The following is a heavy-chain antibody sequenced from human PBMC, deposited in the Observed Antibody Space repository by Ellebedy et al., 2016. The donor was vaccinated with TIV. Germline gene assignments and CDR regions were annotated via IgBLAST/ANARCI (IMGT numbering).Heavy chain of an antibody. V-gene: IGHV3-11*05. CDR3: AKERLTDYDVLTGYGMDV. D-gene: IGHD3-9*01. CDR2: ISSSSSYT. CDR1: GFTFSDYY. J-gene: IGHJ6*02. Sequence: GESLKISXAASGFTFSDYYMSWIRQAPGKGLEWVSYISSSSSYTNYADSVKGRFTISRDNRKNSLYLEMNSLRTEDTALYYCAKERLTDYDVLTGYGMDVWGQGTTVTVSS.